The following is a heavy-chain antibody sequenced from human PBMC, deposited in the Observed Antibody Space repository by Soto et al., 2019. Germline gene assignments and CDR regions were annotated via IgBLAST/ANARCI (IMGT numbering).Heavy chain of an antibody. CDR3: ARDEYGDYIFTY. Sequence: GGSLRLSCTGSGFTFSATTLHWVRQAPGKGLEYVSAVSPDGVNTYYANSVKGRFTISRDNSKNTLYLQMGSLRAEDMAVYYCARDEYGDYIFTYWGRGTLVTVS. V-gene: IGHV3-64*01. D-gene: IGHD4-17*01. J-gene: IGHJ4*01. CDR1: GFTFSATT. CDR2: VSPDGVNT.